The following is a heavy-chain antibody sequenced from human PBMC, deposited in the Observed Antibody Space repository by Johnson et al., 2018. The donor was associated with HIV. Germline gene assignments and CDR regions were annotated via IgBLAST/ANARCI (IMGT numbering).Heavy chain of an antibody. CDR1: EFTFSRYG. D-gene: IGHD3-22*01. Sequence: QVQLVESGGGVVQPGGSLTLSCAASEFTFSRYGMNWVRQAPGKGLEWVAVISYDGSDKYYADSVKGRLTISRDNSKNTLYLQMNSLRAEDTAVYYCARSEYDYYDSSGYDAFDIWGQGTMVTVSS. CDR3: ARSEYDYYDSSGYDAFDI. J-gene: IGHJ3*02. V-gene: IGHV3-33*05. CDR2: ISYDGSDK.